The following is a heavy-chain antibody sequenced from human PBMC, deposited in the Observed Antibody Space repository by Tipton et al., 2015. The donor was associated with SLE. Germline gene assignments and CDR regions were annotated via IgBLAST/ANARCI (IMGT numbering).Heavy chain of an antibody. J-gene: IGHJ4*02. CDR2: IGGTSSNI. V-gene: IGHV3-48*02. D-gene: IGHD6-13*01. CDR1: GLTFSYYS. CDR3: ARDLSWAFDY. Sequence: SLRLSCAASGLTFSYYSLNWVRQAPGKGLEWISYIGGTSSNIHYADSVKGRFTISRDNAKNSLYLQMNSLRDEDTAVYYCARDLSWAFDYWGQGTLVTVSS.